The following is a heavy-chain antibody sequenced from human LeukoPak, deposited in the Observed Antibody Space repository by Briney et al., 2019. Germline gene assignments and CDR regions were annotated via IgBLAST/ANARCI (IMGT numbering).Heavy chain of an antibody. Sequence: GGSLRLSCAASGFTFSSYAMSWVRQAPGKGLEWVSAISGSGGSTYYADSVKGRFTISRDNSKNTLYLQMNSLRAEDTAVYYCAKDLFGGLTIFGVVIILANDYWGQGTLVTVSS. CDR3: AKDLFGGLTIFGVVIILANDY. CDR2: ISGSGGST. D-gene: IGHD3-3*01. V-gene: IGHV3-23*01. J-gene: IGHJ4*02. CDR1: GFTFSSYA.